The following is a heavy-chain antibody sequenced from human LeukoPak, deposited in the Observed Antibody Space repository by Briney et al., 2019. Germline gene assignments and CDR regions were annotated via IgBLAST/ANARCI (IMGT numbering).Heavy chain of an antibody. D-gene: IGHD6-13*01. CDR2: IRYDGSNK. CDR3: AKDLIAAAGTYYYYYYMDV. J-gene: IGHJ6*03. V-gene: IGHV3-30*02. CDR1: GFTFSSYG. Sequence: PGGSLRLSCAASGFTFSSYGMHWVRQAPGKGLEWVAFIRYDGSNKYYADSVKGRFTISRDNSKNTLYLQMNSLRAEDTAVYYCAKDLIAAAGTYYYYYYMDVWGNGTTVTVSS.